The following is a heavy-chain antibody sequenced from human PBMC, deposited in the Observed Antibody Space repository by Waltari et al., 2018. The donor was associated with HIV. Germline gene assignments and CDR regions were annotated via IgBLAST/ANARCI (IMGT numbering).Heavy chain of an antibody. Sequence: LVETGGTLVQPGDSLGLSCSVTGLRVSGNYWTWVRQSPGRALEWVGVIYNKGAIHYARQVIGRFYISRDDHTNVIYLQMNLLKVDDSAIYYCVHGIRYYGFWGRGTLVTVS. J-gene: IGHJ1*01. D-gene: IGHD3-10*01. V-gene: IGHV3-53*02. CDR1: GLRVSGNY. CDR2: IYNKGAI. CDR3: VHGIRYYGF.